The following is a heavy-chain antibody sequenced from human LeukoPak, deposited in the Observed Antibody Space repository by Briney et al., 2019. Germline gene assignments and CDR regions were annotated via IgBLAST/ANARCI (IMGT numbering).Heavy chain of an antibody. CDR2: IKEDGSEK. Sequence: GGSLRLSCAASGFTFSSYEMNWVRQAPGMGLEWVAKIKEDGSEKYYVDSVKGRFTISRDNAKNSLYLQMNSLRAEDTAVYYCARAQYDFWSGHSYYYYMDVWGKGTTVTVSS. V-gene: IGHV3-7*01. J-gene: IGHJ6*03. CDR3: ARAQYDFWSGHSYYYYMDV. D-gene: IGHD3-3*01. CDR1: GFTFSSYE.